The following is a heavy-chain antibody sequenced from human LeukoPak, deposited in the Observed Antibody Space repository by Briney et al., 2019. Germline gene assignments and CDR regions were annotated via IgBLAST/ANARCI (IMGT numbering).Heavy chain of an antibody. CDR1: GGSFSGYY. Sequence: SETLSLTCAVYGGSFSGYYWSWIRQPPGKGLEWMGEINHSGSTNYNPSLKSRVTISVDTSKNQFSLKLSSVTAADTAVYYCARGPWERFDYWGQGTLVTASS. CDR3: ARGPWERFDY. J-gene: IGHJ4*02. CDR2: INHSGST. D-gene: IGHD1-26*01. V-gene: IGHV4-34*01.